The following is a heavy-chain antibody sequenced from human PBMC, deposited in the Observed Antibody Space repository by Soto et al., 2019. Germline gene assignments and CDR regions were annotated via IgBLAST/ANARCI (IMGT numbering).Heavy chain of an antibody. CDR3: ARLEGQLVRWFDP. Sequence: EVQLLESGGGLVQPGGSLRLSCAASGFTFTSYAMSWVHQAPGKGLEWISAISGSGGSTYYADSVKGRFTISRDNSKNTLYLQMNSLRAEDTAIYYCARLEGQLVRWFDPWGQGTLVTVSS. CDR1: GFTFTSYA. V-gene: IGHV3-23*01. D-gene: IGHD6-13*01. J-gene: IGHJ5*02. CDR2: ISGSGGST.